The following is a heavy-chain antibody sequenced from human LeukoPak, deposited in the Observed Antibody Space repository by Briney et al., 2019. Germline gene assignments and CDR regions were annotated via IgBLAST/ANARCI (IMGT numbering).Heavy chain of an antibody. Sequence: PSETLSLTCTVSGYSISSGYYWGWIRQPPGKGLEWIGSIYHSGSTYYNPSLKSRVTISVDTSKNQFSLKLSSVTAADTAVYYCATESVLRYFDWFGQRPNDAFDIWGQGTMVTVSS. CDR3: ATESVLRYFDWFGQRPNDAFDI. J-gene: IGHJ3*02. CDR2: IYHSGST. D-gene: IGHD3-9*01. V-gene: IGHV4-38-2*02. CDR1: GYSISSGYY.